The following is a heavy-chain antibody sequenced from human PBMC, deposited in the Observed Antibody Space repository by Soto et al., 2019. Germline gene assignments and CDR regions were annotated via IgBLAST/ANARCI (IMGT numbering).Heavy chain of an antibody. CDR2: ISAYNGNT. CDR1: GYTFTSYG. Sequence: ASVKVSGKASGYTFTSYGISWVRQAPGQGLEWMGWISAYNGNTNYAQRLQGRVTMTTDTSTSTAYMELRSLRSDDTAVYYFTRDAGRGDSNSYYLNWFDPWGQGTLVTLSS. J-gene: IGHJ5*02. CDR3: TRDAGRGDSNSYYLNWFDP. V-gene: IGHV1-18*01. D-gene: IGHD3-22*01.